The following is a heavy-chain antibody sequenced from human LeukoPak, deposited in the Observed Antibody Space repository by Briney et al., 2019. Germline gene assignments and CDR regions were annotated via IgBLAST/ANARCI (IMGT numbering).Heavy chain of an antibody. V-gene: IGHV1-2*04. J-gene: IGHJ4*02. Sequence: EGSVKVSCKASGYTFTGYYMHWVRQAPGQGLEWMGWINPNSGGTNYAQKFQGWVTMTRDTSISTAYMELSRLRSDDTAVYYCAPDIDFDWPHSSGGYWGQGTLVTVSS. CDR3: APDIDFDWPHSSGGY. CDR1: GYTFTGYY. CDR2: INPNSGGT. D-gene: IGHD3-9*01.